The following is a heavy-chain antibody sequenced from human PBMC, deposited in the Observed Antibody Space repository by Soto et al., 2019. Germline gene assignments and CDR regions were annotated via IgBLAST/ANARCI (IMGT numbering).Heavy chain of an antibody. J-gene: IGHJ4*02. Sequence: QVQLVESGGGVVQPGRSLRLSCAASGFIFANHGMHWVRQAPGKGVEWVAVIWSDGNTKVYADSVKGRFTISRDNSKNTLYLQMDSLRAEYTALYYSVRQEFSDESGWSYPGDYRGQGTLVTV. CDR3: VRQEFSDESGWSYPGDY. CDR2: IWSDGNTK. CDR1: GFIFANHG. D-gene: IGHD6-19*01. V-gene: IGHV3-33*01.